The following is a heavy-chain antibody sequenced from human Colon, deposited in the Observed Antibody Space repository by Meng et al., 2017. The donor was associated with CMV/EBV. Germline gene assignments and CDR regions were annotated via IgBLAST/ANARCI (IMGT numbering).Heavy chain of an antibody. CDR1: GFSFSSYA. Sequence: ETLSLTCAASGFSFSSYAMSWVRQAPGKGLEWVSVIYSGGSTTSYADSVKGRFTISRDNSRNMVYLQMNSLRAEDTAVYYCGKQLAAAGLCIDYWGQGTLVTVSS. V-gene: IGHV3-23*03. D-gene: IGHD6-13*01. J-gene: IGHJ4*02. CDR3: GKQLAAAGLCIDY. CDR2: IYSGGSTT.